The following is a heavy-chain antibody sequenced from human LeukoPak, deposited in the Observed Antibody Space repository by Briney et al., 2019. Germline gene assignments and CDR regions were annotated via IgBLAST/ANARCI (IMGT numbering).Heavy chain of an antibody. CDR3: ARDNGWSADF. D-gene: IGHD2-15*01. CDR1: GFTFSRHW. V-gene: IGHV3-7*03. Sequence: TGGSLRLSCAAPGFTFSRHWMYWVRKAPGKGLEWVANIKQDGSAKPYVDSVKGRFTISRDNAKNSLFLQMNSLRAEDTAVYYCARDNGWSADFWGQGTLVTVSS. CDR2: IKQDGSAK. J-gene: IGHJ4*02.